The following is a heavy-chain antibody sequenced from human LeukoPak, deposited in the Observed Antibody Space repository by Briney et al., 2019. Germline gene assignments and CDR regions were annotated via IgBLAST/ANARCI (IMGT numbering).Heavy chain of an antibody. J-gene: IGHJ4*02. D-gene: IGHD5-24*01. CDR3: ARVRRFGDGLDY. V-gene: IGHV4-4*07. CDR1: GGSISNYY. CDR2: IYTSGST. Sequence: SETLSLTCTVSGGSISNYYWSWIRQPAGKGLEWIGRIYTSGSTNYNPSLKSRVTMSVDTSKNQFSLKVSSVTAADTAVYYCARVRRFGDGLDYWGQGTLVTVSS.